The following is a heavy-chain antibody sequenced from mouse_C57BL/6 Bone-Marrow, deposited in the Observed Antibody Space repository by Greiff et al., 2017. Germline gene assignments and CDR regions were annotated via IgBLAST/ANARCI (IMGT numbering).Heavy chain of an antibody. Sequence: EVQLKESGAELVRPGASVKLSCTASGFNIKDDYMHWVKQRPEQGLEWIGWIDPENGDTEYASKFQGKATITADTSSNTAYLQLSSLTSEDTAVYYCTTLDGSFFDYWGQGTTLTVSS. CDR3: TTLDGSFFDY. D-gene: IGHD1-1*01. V-gene: IGHV14-4*01. J-gene: IGHJ2*01. CDR2: IDPENGDT. CDR1: GFNIKDDY.